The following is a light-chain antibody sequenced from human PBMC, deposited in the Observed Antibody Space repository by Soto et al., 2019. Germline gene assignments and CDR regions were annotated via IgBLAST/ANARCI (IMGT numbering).Light chain of an antibody. J-gene: IGKJ1*01. CDR2: DAS. Sequence: EIVLTQSPGTLSLSPGERATLSCRASQSVSSSYLAWYQQKLGQAPRLLIYDASSRATGIPDRFRGSRSGTDFTLTISRLEPEDFAVYYCQQYGNSPWTFGQGTKVEIK. V-gene: IGKV3-20*01. CDR3: QQYGNSPWT. CDR1: QSVSSSY.